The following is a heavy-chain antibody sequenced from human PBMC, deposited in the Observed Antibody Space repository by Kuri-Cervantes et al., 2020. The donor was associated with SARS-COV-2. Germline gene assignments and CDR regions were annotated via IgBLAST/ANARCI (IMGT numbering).Heavy chain of an antibody. J-gene: IGHJ3*02. D-gene: IGHD6-19*01. CDR2: ISSSSSYI. Sequence: GESLKISCAASGFTFSSYSMNWVRQAPGKGLEWVSSISSSSSYIYYADSVKGRFTISRHNSKNTLYLQMNSLRAEDTAVYYCTSEAYSSGNRLISYAFDIWGQGTMVTVSS. V-gene: IGHV3-21*04. CDR3: TSEAYSSGNRLISYAFDI. CDR1: GFTFSSYS.